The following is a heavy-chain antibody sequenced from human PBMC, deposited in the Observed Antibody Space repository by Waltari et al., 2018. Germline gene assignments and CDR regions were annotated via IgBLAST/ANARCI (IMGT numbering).Heavy chain of an antibody. Sequence: DVQLVESGGGLVKPGGSLRISCAASGFTLSSYSMNWVRQAPGQGLEWVASISSGGSHIKYADELKGRFTISRDNAKSSLYLQRNSLRAEDTAVYYCARGEGRDYYYYMDVWGKGTTVTVSS. CDR1: GFTLSSYS. J-gene: IGHJ6*03. CDR2: ISSGGSHI. V-gene: IGHV3-21*01. CDR3: ARGEGRDYYYYMDV.